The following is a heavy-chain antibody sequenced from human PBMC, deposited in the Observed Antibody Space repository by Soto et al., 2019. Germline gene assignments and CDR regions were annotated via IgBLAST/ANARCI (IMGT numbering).Heavy chain of an antibody. CDR2: IIPIFGTA. J-gene: IGHJ4*02. CDR3: ARDRDGYNQLLDY. D-gene: IGHD6-25*01. Sequence: SVKVSCKASGGTFSRYXISWVRXAPGQGLEWMGGIIPIFGTANYAQKFQGRVTITADKSTSTAYMELSSLRSEDTAVYYCARDRDGYNQLLDYWGQGTLVTVSS. V-gene: IGHV1-69*06. CDR1: GGTFSRYX.